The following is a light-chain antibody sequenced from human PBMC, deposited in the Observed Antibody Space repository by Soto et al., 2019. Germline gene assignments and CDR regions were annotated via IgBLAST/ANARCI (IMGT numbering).Light chain of an antibody. CDR2: DAS. CDR3: QQYNSSPLT. J-gene: IGKJ4*01. CDR1: QSISDW. Sequence: DIQMTQSPSTLSASVGDRVTITCRANQSISDWLAWYQQKPGKAPKLLIYDASNLESGVPSRFSGSGSGTESTLTISSLQPDDFATYYCQQYNSSPLTFGGGTKMEIK. V-gene: IGKV1-5*01.